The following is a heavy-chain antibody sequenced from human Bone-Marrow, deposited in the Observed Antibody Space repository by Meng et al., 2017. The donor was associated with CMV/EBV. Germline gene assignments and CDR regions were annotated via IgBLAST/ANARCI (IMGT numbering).Heavy chain of an antibody. Sequence: SVKVSCKASGGTFSSYAISWVRQAPGQGLEWMGGIIPNLGIANYAQKFQGRVTITADKSTSTAYMELSSLRSEDTAVYYCARGSCSSTSCYLRFTGDYYYYGMDVWGQGTTVTVSS. CDR3: ARGSCSSTSCYLRFTGDYYYYGMDV. V-gene: IGHV1-69*10. D-gene: IGHD2-2*01. CDR1: GGTFSSYA. CDR2: IIPNLGIA. J-gene: IGHJ6*02.